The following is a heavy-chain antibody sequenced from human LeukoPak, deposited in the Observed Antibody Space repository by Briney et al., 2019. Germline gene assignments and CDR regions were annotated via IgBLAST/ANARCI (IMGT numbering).Heavy chain of an antibody. CDR3: AKEVFQDY. V-gene: IGHV3-30*18. Sequence: GGSLRLSCAASGFTFSSYGMHWVRQAPGKGLEWVAVISYDGSNKYYADSVKGRFTISRDNSKNTLYLQMNSLRAEDTAVYYCAKEVFQDYWGQGTLVTVSS. CDR1: GFTFSSYG. CDR2: ISYDGSNK. J-gene: IGHJ4*02.